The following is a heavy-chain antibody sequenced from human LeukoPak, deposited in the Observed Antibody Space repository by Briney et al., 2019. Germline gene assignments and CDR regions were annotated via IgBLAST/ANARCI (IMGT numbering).Heavy chain of an antibody. D-gene: IGHD1-26*01. CDR3: ARSSGGSYPEFDY. V-gene: IGHV3-30*03. Sequence: GRSLRLSCAASGFTFSSYDMHWVRQAPGKGLEWVSVISYDGSDKYYADSVKGRFTISRDDSKNTLYLQMNSLRAEDTAIYYCARSSGGSYPEFDYWGQGTLVTVSS. CDR2: ISYDGSDK. CDR1: GFTFSSYD. J-gene: IGHJ4*02.